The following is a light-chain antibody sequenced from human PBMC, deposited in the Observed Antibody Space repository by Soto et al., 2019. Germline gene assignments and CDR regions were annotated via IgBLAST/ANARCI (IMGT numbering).Light chain of an antibody. CDR2: DDS. CDR1: NIGRSS. Sequence: SYELTQPPSVSVAPGQTASLTCGGNNIGRSSVHWYQQKPGQAPVLVVYDDSDRPSGIPERFSGSNSNSGNTATLTISRVEGGDEADYYCQVWDFTSDHLVFGGGTKLTVL. CDR3: QVWDFTSDHLV. J-gene: IGLJ2*01. V-gene: IGLV3-21*02.